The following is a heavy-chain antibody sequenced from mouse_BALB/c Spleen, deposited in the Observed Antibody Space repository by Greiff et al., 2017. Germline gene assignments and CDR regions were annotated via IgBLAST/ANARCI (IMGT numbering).Heavy chain of an antibody. D-gene: IGHD2-4*01. CDR3: ARGHYDYLYYAMDY. J-gene: IGHJ4*01. Sequence: DVKLVESGGGLVKPGGSLKLSCAASGFTFSSYAMSWVRQTPEKRLEWVASISSGGSTYYPDSVKGRFTISRDNARNILYLQMSSLRSEDTAMYYCARGHYDYLYYAMDYWCQGTSVTVSS. CDR2: ISSGGST. CDR1: GFTFSSYA. V-gene: IGHV5-6-5*01.